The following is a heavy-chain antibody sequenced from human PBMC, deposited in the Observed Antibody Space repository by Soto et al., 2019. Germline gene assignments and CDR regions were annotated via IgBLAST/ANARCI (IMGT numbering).Heavy chain of an antibody. V-gene: IGHV3-30*18. D-gene: IGHD6-6*01. CDR1: GFTFSSYG. CDR2: ISYDGSNK. J-gene: IGHJ4*02. Sequence: GGSLRLSCAASGFTFSSYGMHWVRQAPGKGLEWVAVISYDGSNKYYADSVKGRFTISRDNSKNTLYLQMNSLRAEDTAVYYCAKESSPPYSSSSWGLFDYWGQGTLVTVSS. CDR3: AKESSPPYSSSSWGLFDY.